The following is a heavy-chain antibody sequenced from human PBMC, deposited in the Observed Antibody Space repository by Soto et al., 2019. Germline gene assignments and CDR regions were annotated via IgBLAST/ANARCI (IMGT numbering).Heavy chain of an antibody. CDR1: GFTFSSYW. J-gene: IGHJ6*02. Sequence: VGSLRLSCAASGFTFSSYWMSWVRQAPGKGLEWVANIKQDGSEKYYVDSVKGRFTISRDNAKNSLYLQMNSLRAEDTAVYYCARGGGGSYYYYYGMDVWGQGTTVTVSS. CDR2: IKQDGSEK. V-gene: IGHV3-7*01. CDR3: ARGGGGSYYYYYGMDV. D-gene: IGHD3-16*01.